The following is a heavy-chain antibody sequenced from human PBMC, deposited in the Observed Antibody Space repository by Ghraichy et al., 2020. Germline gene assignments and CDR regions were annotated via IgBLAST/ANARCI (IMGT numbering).Heavy chain of an antibody. CDR2: INHSGST. J-gene: IGHJ3*02. D-gene: IGHD3-22*01. CDR1: GGSFSGYY. Sequence: SETLSLTCAVYGGSFSGYYWSWIRQPPGKGLEWIGEINHSGSTNYNPSLKSRVTISVDTSKNQFSLKLSSVTAADTAVYYCARPYYYDSGWRSDDAFDIWGQGTMVTVSS. CDR3: ARPYYYDSGWRSDDAFDI. V-gene: IGHV4-34*01.